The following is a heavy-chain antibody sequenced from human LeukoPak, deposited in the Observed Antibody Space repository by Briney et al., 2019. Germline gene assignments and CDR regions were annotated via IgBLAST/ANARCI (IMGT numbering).Heavy chain of an antibody. Sequence: PSETLSLTCTVSGDSIPGDYWTWIRQPPGKGLQWIGYVYYSGSTNYSPSLKSRATISVDTSKNQFSLNLRSVTAADTAVYYCARRLEWFNAFDIWGQGTMVTVSS. J-gene: IGHJ3*02. CDR1: GDSIPGDY. V-gene: IGHV4-59*08. CDR3: ARRLEWFNAFDI. D-gene: IGHD3-3*01. CDR2: VYYSGST.